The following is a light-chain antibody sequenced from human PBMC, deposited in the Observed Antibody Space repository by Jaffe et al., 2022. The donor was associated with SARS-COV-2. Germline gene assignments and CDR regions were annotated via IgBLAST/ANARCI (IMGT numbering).Light chain of an antibody. Sequence: EIVMTQSPATLSVSPGERVTLSCRASQSVSSNLAWYQQRPGQAPRLLIYGAFTRATGIPARFSGSGSGTEFTLTISSLQSEDFAVYYCQHFNHWPITFGQGTRLEIK. CDR2: GAF. CDR1: QSVSSN. CDR3: QHFNHWPIT. V-gene: IGKV3-15*01. J-gene: IGKJ5*01.